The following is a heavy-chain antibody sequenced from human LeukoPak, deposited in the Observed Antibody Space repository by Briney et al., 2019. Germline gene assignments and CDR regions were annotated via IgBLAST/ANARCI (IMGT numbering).Heavy chain of an antibody. CDR3: AKDRSYDILTGSWVDYFDY. J-gene: IGHJ4*02. D-gene: IGHD3-9*01. V-gene: IGHV3-23*01. CDR2: IDGGRDNT. Sequence: GGSLRLSCAASGFIVGSFAMAWVRQAPGKGLEWVAAIDGGRDNTHYADSVRGRFTISRDNSKNTLYLQMNSLRAEDTAVYYCAKDRSYDILTGSWVDYFDYWGQGTLVIVSS. CDR1: GFIVGSFA.